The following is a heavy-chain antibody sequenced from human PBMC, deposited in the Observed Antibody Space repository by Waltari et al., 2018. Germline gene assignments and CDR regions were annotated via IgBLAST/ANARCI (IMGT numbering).Heavy chain of an antibody. Sequence: QVQLVQSGAEVKKPGASVKVSCKASGYTFTSYAMHWVRQAPGQRLEWMGWSNAGNGNTKYSQKCQGRVTITRDTSASTAYMELSSLRSEDTAVYDCARGWYYDSSGYPVDYWGQGTLVTVSS. CDR2: SNAGNGNT. CDR1: GYTFTSYA. J-gene: IGHJ4*02. V-gene: IGHV1-3*01. D-gene: IGHD3-22*01. CDR3: ARGWYYDSSGYPVDY.